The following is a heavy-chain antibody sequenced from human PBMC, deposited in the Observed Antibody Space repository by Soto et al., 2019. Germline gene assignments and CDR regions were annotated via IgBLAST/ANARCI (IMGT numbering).Heavy chain of an antibody. D-gene: IGHD2-21*02. CDR2: SSNGGST. V-gene: IGHV3-64D*08. CDR3: VKASVTDVDH. Sequence: SSNGGSTYYADSVKGRFTISRDNSRNTLYLQMSNLRAEDTAVYYCVKASVTDVDHWGQGTLVTVSS. J-gene: IGHJ4*02.